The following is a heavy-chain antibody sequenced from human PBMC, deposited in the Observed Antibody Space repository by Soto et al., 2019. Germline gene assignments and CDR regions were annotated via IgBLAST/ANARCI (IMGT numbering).Heavy chain of an antibody. CDR1: GITISNYP. V-gene: IGHV3-23*01. CDR2: ISGSGDRT. Sequence: EVQLLESGGGLVQPGGSLRLSCAASGITISNYPMSWVRQAPGKGLEWVSGISGSGDRTYYADSAKGRFTISKDMSKNSLSLQVDSLGVDDTAVYFCVKDDGGSPSTPPLWGQGTLVTVSS. CDR3: VKDDGGSPSTPPL. D-gene: IGHD3-10*01. J-gene: IGHJ4*02.